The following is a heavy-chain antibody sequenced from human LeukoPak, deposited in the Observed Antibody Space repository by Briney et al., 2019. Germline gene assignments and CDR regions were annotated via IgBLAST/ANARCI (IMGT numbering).Heavy chain of an antibody. CDR2: IRYDGSSK. J-gene: IGHJ3*02. V-gene: IGHV3-30*02. Sequence: GGSLRLSCAASGFTFSSYGMHWVRQAPGKGLEWVAFIRYDGSSKYYADSVKGRFTISRDNSKNTLYLQMNSLRAGDTAVYYCAKPLRPVAFDIWGQGTMVTVSS. CDR3: AKPLRPVAFDI. CDR1: GFTFSSYG. D-gene: IGHD4-17*01.